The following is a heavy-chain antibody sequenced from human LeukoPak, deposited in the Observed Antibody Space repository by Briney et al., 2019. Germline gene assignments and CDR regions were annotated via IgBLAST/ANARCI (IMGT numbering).Heavy chain of an antibody. J-gene: IGHJ4*02. D-gene: IGHD3-16*01. Sequence: PGGSLRLSCAASGFTFSSYATSWVRQAPGKGLEWVSAISGSGGSTYYADSVKGRFTISRDNSKNTLYLQMNSLRAEDTAVYYCAKDSSIAPRLGDYWGQGTLVTVSS. CDR2: ISGSGGST. CDR3: AKDSSIAPRLGDY. V-gene: IGHV3-23*01. CDR1: GFTFSSYA.